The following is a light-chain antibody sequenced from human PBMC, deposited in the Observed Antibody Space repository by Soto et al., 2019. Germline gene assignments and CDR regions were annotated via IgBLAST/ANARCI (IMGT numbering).Light chain of an antibody. V-gene: IGKV1-5*01. CDR2: DAS. J-gene: IGKJ1*01. Sequence: DITTTQSLSAVSASEGDRVTSTFRASQSISSWLAWYQQKPGKAPKLLIYDASSLESGVPSRFSGSGSGTEFTLTISSLQPDDFATYYCQQYNSYSPWTSGQGCNADIK. CDR3: QQYNSYSPWT. CDR1: QSISSW.